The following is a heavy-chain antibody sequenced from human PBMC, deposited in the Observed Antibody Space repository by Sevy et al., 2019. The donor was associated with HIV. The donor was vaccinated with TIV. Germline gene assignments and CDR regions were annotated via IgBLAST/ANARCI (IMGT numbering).Heavy chain of an antibody. J-gene: IGHJ4*02. D-gene: IGHD6-19*01. CDR1: GFTFSDYY. Sequence: GGSLRLSCAASGFTFSDYYMTWIRQAPGKGLEWVSYISSRGSNIYYADSVKGRFTISRDNAKNSLYLLMNSLRAEDTAVYYCVRPERRPAIAVSGRPYWGQGTLVTVSS. CDR2: ISSRGSNI. V-gene: IGHV3-11*01. CDR3: VRPERRPAIAVSGRPY.